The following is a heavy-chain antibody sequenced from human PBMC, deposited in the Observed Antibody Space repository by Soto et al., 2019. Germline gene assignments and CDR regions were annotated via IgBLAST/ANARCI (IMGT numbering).Heavy chain of an antibody. CDR3: ARAGPGIAAAGSGFFDY. Sequence: LSLTCAVSGGSISSINWWSWVRQPPGKGLEWIGEIYHSGSTNYNPSLKSRVTISVDKSKNQFSLKLSSVTAADTAVYYCARAGPGIAAAGSGFFDYWGQGTLVTVSS. J-gene: IGHJ4*02. CDR2: IYHSGST. D-gene: IGHD6-13*01. CDR1: GGSISSINW. V-gene: IGHV4-4*02.